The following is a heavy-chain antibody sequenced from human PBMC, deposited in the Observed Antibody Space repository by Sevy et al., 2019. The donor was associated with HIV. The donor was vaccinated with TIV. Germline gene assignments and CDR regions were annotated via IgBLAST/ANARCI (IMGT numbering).Heavy chain of an antibody. D-gene: IGHD3-3*01. CDR1: GGSISSSSYY. V-gene: IGHV4-39*01. J-gene: IGHJ6*03. Sequence: GSLRLSCTVSGGSISSSSYYWGWIRQPPGKGLERIGSIYYSGSTYYNPSLKSRVTISVDTSKNQFSLKLSSVTAADTAVYYCARPTYYDFWSGYYRYYYYMDVWGKGTTVTVSS. CDR2: IYYSGST. CDR3: ARPTYYDFWSGYYRYYYYMDV.